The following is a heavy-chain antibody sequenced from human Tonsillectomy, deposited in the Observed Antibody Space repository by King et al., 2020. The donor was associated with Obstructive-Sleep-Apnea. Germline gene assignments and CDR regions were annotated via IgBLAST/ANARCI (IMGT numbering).Heavy chain of an antibody. CDR2: IGVGSSPI. CDR3: ATDERALDD. J-gene: IGHJ4*02. CDR1: GFTFSTYK. D-gene: IGHD1-1*01. V-gene: IGHV3-48*01. Sequence: VQLVESGGGLVQPGGSLRLSCATSGFTFSTYKINWVRHTPGKGLEWVAHIGVGSSPIYYADSVKGRFTISRDNARNSLCLQMNNLRAEDTAVYYCATDERALDDWGQGTLVTVSS.